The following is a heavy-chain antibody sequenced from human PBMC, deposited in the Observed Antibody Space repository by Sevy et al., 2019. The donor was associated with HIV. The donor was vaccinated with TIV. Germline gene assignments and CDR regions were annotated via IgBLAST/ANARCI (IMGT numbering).Heavy chain of an antibody. V-gene: IGHV3-23*01. J-gene: IGHJ4*02. CDR3: ARKXDSXGXFXY. D-gene: IGHD3-22*01. Sequence: GGSLRLSCAASGFTFSNYAMXWVRQAPGKGLEWVSGISXSXGSGTKTNYADSVKGRFTISRDDSKSSLYLQLNSLRAEDTAIYYCARKXDSXGXFXYWGXXXLVTVSS. CDR1: GFTFSNYA. CDR2: ISXSXGSGTKT.